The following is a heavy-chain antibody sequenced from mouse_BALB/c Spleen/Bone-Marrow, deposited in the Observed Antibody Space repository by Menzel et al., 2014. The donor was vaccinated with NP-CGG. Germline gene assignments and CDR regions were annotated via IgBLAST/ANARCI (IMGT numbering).Heavy chain of an antibody. CDR3: ARYGNYGDYFDY. J-gene: IGHJ2*01. D-gene: IGHD2-1*01. CDR2: INPSTGYT. CDR1: GYTFTSYW. Sequence: QVQLQQSGAELAKPGASGKMSCKASGYTFTSYWMHWVKQRPGQGLEWIGYINPSTGYTEYNQKFKDKATLTADKSSSRTYMQLSSLTSADSAVYYCARYGNYGDYFDYWGQGTTLTGSS. V-gene: IGHV1-7*01.